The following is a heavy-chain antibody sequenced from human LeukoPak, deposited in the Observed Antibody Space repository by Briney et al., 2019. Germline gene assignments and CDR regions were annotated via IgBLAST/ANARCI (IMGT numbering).Heavy chain of an antibody. CDR1: GFTFSSYW. CDR3: ARDRIAAADDYYYGMDV. V-gene: IGHV3-7*01. D-gene: IGHD6-13*01. J-gene: IGHJ6*02. CDR2: IKQDGSEK. Sequence: PGGSLRLSCAASGFTFSSYWMSWVRQAPGKGLEWVANIKQDGSEKYYVDSVKGRFTISRDNAKNSLYLQMNSLRAEDTAVYYCARDRIAAADDYYYGMDVWGQGTTVTVSS.